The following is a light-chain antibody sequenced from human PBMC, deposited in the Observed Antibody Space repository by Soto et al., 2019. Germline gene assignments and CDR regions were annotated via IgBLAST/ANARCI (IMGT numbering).Light chain of an antibody. CDR1: SSDVGAYNY. J-gene: IGLJ2*01. Sequence: QSALTQPASVSGSPGQSITISCTGTSSDVGAYNYVSWDQQHPGNAPKLMIYEVSNRPSGVSNRYSGSKSGNTASLTISGLQAEDEADYYRSSYTSSSTVVFGGGPKMTVL. CDR3: SSYTSSSTVV. CDR2: EVS. V-gene: IGLV2-14*01.